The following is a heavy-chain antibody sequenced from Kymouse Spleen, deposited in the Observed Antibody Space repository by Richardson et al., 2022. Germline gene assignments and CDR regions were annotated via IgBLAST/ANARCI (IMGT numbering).Heavy chain of an antibody. CDR2: IGTAGDT. J-gene: IGHJ4*02. V-gene: IGHV3-13*01. D-gene: IGHD6-6*01. Sequence: EVQLVESGGGLVQPGGSLRLSCAASGFTFSSYDMHWVRQATGKGLEWVSAIGTAGDTYYPGSVKGRFTISRENAKNSLYLQMNSLRAGDTAVYYCAREAARQDFFDYWGQGTLVTVSS. CDR3: AREAARQDFFDY. CDR1: GFTFSSYD.